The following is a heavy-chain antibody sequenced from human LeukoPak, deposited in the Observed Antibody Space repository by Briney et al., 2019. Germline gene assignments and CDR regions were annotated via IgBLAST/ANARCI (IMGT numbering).Heavy chain of an antibody. CDR3: ARAYSSSWYGVDYFVY. V-gene: IGHV4-59*01. Sequence: PSETLSLTCTVSGGSISSYYWSWIRQPPGKGLEWIGYIYYSGSTNYNPSLKSRVTISVDTSKNQFSLKLSSVTAADTAVYYCARAYSSSWYGVDYFVYWGQGTLVTVSS. J-gene: IGHJ4*02. D-gene: IGHD6-13*01. CDR2: IYYSGST. CDR1: GGSISSYY.